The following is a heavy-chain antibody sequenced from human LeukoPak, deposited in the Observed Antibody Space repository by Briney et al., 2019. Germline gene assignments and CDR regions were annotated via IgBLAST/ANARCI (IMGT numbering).Heavy chain of an antibody. CDR3: ASSDDYGGNRFDY. V-gene: IGHV3-48*02. CDR2: ISSSATSI. D-gene: IGHD4-23*01. Sequence: GGSLRLSCAASGFTFSIYSMNWVRXPPGKXXEWVSYISSSATSIYYADSVRRRFTISRDNAKNSLFLQMDSLRDDDTAVYYCASSDDYGGNRFDYWGRGTLVTVSS. CDR1: GFTFSIYS. J-gene: IGHJ4*02.